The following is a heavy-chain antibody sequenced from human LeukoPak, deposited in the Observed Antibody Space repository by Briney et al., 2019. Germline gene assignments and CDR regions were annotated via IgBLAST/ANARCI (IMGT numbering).Heavy chain of an antibody. CDR3: ARESDILTGGADY. CDR1: GFTFSSYS. CDR2: ISSSSSYI. J-gene: IGHJ4*02. Sequence: GGSLRLSCAASGFTFSSYSMDWVRQAPGKGLEWVSSISSSSSYIYYADSVKGRFTISRDNAKNSLYLQMNSLRAEDTAVYYCARESDILTGGADYWGQGTLVTVSS. V-gene: IGHV3-21*01. D-gene: IGHD3-9*01.